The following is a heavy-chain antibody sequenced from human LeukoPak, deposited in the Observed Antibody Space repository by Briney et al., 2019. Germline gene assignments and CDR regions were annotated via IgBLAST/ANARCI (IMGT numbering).Heavy chain of an antibody. D-gene: IGHD2-21*01. CDR3: ARDSCRDKTCFDY. J-gene: IGHJ4*02. CDR2: IRSDGSDE. V-gene: IGHV3-33*01. Sequence: PGRSLRLSCAASGFILSSFGMHWVRQAPGRGLEWVAAIRSDGSDEYFADSVRGPFTISRDQSKSTMYQQMDTLRAEDTAVYYCARDSCRDKTCFDYWGQGTLVTVSS. CDR1: GFILSSFG.